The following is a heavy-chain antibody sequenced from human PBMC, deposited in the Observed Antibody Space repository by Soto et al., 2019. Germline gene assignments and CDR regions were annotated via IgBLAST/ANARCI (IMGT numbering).Heavy chain of an antibody. Sequence: ASVKVSCKASGYTFTSYYMHWVRQAPGQGLEWMGIINPSGGSTSYAQKFQGRVTMTRDTSTSTVYMELSSLRSEDTAVYYCARANIVVVPAATYHNWFDPWGQGTLVTVPQ. V-gene: IGHV1-46*03. D-gene: IGHD2-2*01. CDR3: ARANIVVVPAATYHNWFDP. J-gene: IGHJ5*02. CDR2: INPSGGST. CDR1: GYTFTSYY.